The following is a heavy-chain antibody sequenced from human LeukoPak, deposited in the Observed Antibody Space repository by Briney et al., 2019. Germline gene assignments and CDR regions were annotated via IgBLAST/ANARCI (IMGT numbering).Heavy chain of an antibody. J-gene: IGHJ4*02. Sequence: SETLSLTCTVSGGSISSSSYYWGWIRQPPGKGLEWIGSIYCSGSTYYNPSLKSRVTISVDTSKNQFSLKLSSVTAADTAVYYCARRGDYVGGGSDYWGQGTLVTVSS. V-gene: IGHV4-39*01. D-gene: IGHD4-17*01. CDR3: ARRGDYVGGGSDY. CDR1: GGSISSSSYY. CDR2: IYCSGST.